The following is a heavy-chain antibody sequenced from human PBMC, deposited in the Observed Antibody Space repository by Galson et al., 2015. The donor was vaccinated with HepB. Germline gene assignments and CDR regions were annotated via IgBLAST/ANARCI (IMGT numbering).Heavy chain of an antibody. CDR3: AKDLIYDSSGYTPFDI. CDR2: ISGSGGST. D-gene: IGHD3-22*01. J-gene: IGHJ3*02. Sequence: SLRLSCAASGFTFSSYAMSWVRQAPGKGLEWVSAISGSGGSTYYADSVKGRFTISRDNSKNTLYLQMNSLRAEDTAVYYCAKDLIYDSSGYTPFDIWGQGTMVTVSS. CDR1: GFTFSSYA. V-gene: IGHV3-23*01.